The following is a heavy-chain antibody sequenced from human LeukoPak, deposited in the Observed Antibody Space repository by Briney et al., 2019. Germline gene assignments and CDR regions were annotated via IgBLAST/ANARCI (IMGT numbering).Heavy chain of an antibody. Sequence: KASETLSLTCTVSGGSISSSSYYWGWIRQPPGKGLEWIGSIYYSGSTYYNPSLKSRVTISVDTSKNQFSLKLRSVTAADTAVYYCARVGGGSGSYYPFFDYWGQGTLVTVSS. CDR1: GGSISSSSYY. CDR3: ARVGGGSGSYYPFFDY. J-gene: IGHJ4*02. D-gene: IGHD3-10*01. V-gene: IGHV4-39*07. CDR2: IYYSGST.